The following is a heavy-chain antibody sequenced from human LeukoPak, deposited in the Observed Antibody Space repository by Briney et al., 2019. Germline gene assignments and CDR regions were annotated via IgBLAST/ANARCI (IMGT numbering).Heavy chain of an antibody. Sequence: GSLRLSCAASGFTFSSFGMHWVRQAPGKGLEWVAFIRFDGNNKYYADSVRGRFTISRDNSKNTLFLQMNSLRADDTAVYYCAKSLATVVTPSDYWGQGTLVTVSS. V-gene: IGHV3-30*02. J-gene: IGHJ4*02. CDR2: IRFDGNNK. CDR3: AKSLATVVTPSDY. D-gene: IGHD4-23*01. CDR1: GFTFSSFG.